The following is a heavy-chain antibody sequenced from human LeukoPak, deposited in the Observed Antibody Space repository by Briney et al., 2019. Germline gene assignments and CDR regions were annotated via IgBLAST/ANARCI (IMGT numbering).Heavy chain of an antibody. Sequence: SETLSLTCTVSGGSISSYYWSWIRQPPGKGLEWIGYIYYSGSTNYNPSLKSRVTIAVDTSKNQFSLKLSSVTAADTAVYYCARDRKDWGSSWYWFDPGAREPWSPSPQ. CDR3: ARDRKDWGSSWYWFDP. CDR2: IYYSGST. D-gene: IGHD6-13*01. V-gene: IGHV4-59*01. J-gene: IGHJ5*02. CDR1: GGSISSYY.